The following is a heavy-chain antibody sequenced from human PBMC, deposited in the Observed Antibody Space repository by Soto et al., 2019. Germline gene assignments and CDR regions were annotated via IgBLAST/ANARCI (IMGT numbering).Heavy chain of an antibody. J-gene: IGHJ4*02. Sequence: PSETLSLTCTVSGGSISSGGYYWSWIRQHPGKGLEWIGYIYYSGSTYYNPSLKSRVTISVDTSKNQFSLKLSSVTAADTAVYYCARSRIGGIATIPYYFDYWGQGTLVTVSS. CDR2: IYYSGST. D-gene: IGHD3-3*01. V-gene: IGHV4-31*03. CDR3: ARSRIGGIATIPYYFDY. CDR1: GGSISSGGYY.